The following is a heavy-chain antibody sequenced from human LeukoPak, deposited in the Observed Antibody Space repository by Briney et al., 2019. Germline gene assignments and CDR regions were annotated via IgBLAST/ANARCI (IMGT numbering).Heavy chain of an antibody. Sequence: SETLSLTCTVSGGSISSYYWSWIRQPPGKGLEWIGFVFYSGTTNYNPSLKSRVTISVDTSKNQFSLKLSSVTAADTAVYYCARGGWNKFDYWGQGTLVTVSS. CDR3: ARGGWNKFDY. CDR2: VFYSGTT. V-gene: IGHV4-59*01. D-gene: IGHD3-22*01. CDR1: GGSISSYY. J-gene: IGHJ4*02.